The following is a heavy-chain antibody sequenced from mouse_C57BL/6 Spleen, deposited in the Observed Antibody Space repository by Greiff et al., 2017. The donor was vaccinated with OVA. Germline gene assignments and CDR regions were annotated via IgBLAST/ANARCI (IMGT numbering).Heavy chain of an antibody. D-gene: IGHD4-1*01. CDR3: ARNELGQAY. V-gene: IGHV1-82*01. J-gene: IGHJ3*01. CDR1: GYAFSSSW. Sequence: LVKPGASVKISCKASGYAFSSSWMNWVKQRPGKGLEWIGRIYPGDGDTNYNGKFKGKATLTADKSSSTAYMQLSSLTSEDSAVYFCARNELGQAYWGQGTLVTVSA. CDR2: IYPGDGDT.